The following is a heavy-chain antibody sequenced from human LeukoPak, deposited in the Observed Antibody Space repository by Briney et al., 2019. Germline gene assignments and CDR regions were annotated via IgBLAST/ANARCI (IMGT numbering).Heavy chain of an antibody. D-gene: IGHD3-22*01. Sequence: ASVKVSCKASGYTFTGYYMHWVRQAPGQGLEWMGWINPNSSGTNYAQKFQGRVTMTRDTSISTAYMELSRLRSDDTAVYYCARVTGIRRGYGLDYWGQGTLVTVSS. CDR3: ARVTGIRRGYGLDY. CDR1: GYTFTGYY. V-gene: IGHV1-2*02. CDR2: INPNSSGT. J-gene: IGHJ4*02.